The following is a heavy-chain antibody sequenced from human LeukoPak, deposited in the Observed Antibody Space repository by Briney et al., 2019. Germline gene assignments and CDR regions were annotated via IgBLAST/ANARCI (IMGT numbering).Heavy chain of an antibody. J-gene: IGHJ4*02. CDR3: ARGENDYGYYYFDY. D-gene: IGHD4/OR15-4a*01. CDR1: GFTFSSYS. CDR2: ISRSSNYI. Sequence: GGSLRLSCAASGFTFSSYSMNWVRQAPGKGPEWVSSISRSSNYIYYADSVKGRFTISRDNAKNSLYLQINSLRAEETSVYYCARGENDYGYYYFDYWGQGTVVTVSS. V-gene: IGHV3-21*01.